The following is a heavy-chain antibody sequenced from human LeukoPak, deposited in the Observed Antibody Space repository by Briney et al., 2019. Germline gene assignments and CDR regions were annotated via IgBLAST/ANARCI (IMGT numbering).Heavy chain of an antibody. CDR1: GYTFTGYY. CDR2: INPNSGST. V-gene: IGHV1-2*02. CDR3: ARAASSGSYYLYYYYYMDV. J-gene: IGHJ6*03. Sequence: ASVKVSCKASGYTFTGYYINWVRQAPGQGLEWMGWINPNSGSTNYAQKFQGRVTMTRDTSISTAYMELSRLRSDDTGVYYCARAASSGSYYLYYYYYMDVWGKGTTVTVSS. D-gene: IGHD1-26*01.